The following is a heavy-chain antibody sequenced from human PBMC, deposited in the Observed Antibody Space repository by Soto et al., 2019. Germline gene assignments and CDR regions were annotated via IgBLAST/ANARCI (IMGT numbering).Heavy chain of an antibody. CDR1: GFTFSSYG. V-gene: IGHV3-33*01. J-gene: IGHJ6*02. CDR2: IWYDGSNK. D-gene: IGHD6-13*01. Sequence: QVQLVESGGGVVQPGRSLRLSCAASGFTFSSYGMHWVRQAPGKRLEWVAVIWYDGSNKYYADSVKGRFTISRDNSKNTLYLQMNSLRAEDTAVYYCARDIAAAGTSYYYYGMDVWGQGTTVTVSS. CDR3: ARDIAAAGTSYYYYGMDV.